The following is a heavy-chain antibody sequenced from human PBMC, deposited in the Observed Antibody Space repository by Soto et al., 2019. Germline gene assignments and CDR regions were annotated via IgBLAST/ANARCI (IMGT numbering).Heavy chain of an antibody. CDR3: ATSWFDFLYHFDY. D-gene: IGHD3-10*01. CDR1: GFIFKHYA. Sequence: EVQLLDSGGGLVQPGGSLRLSCAASGFIFKHYAMNWIRQAPGKGLEWVSSVSGSGDKTYYADSVKGRFTISRDNSENTLYLDMSSLRAEDTAIYYCATSWFDFLYHFDYWGQGALVLVSS. CDR2: VSGSGDKT. J-gene: IGHJ4*02. V-gene: IGHV3-23*01.